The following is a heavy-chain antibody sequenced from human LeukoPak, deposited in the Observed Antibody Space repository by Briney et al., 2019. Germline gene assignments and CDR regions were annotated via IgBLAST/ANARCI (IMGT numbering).Heavy chain of an antibody. CDR2: IYSGGST. J-gene: IGHJ4*02. V-gene: IGHV3-53*04. CDR1: GFTFSSNF. CDR3: ARLYGTFLEWSPYFDC. Sequence: GGSLRLSCAASGFTFSSNFMSWVRQAPGQGLEWVSVIYSGGSTYYSDSVKGRFTISRHNSKNTLYLQMNSLRAEDTAVYYCARLYGTFLEWSPYFDCWGKGALGTVS. D-gene: IGHD3-3*02.